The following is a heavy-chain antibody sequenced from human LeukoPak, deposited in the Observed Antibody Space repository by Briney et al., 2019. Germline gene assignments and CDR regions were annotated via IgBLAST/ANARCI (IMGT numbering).Heavy chain of an antibody. CDR2: ISSSGSTI. CDR3: ARGKGWFGESFFDY. D-gene: IGHD3-10*01. Sequence: GGSLRLSCAASGFTVSTNYMSWIRQAPGKGLEWVSYISSSGSTIYYADSVKGRFTISRDNAKNSLYLQMNSLRAEDTAVYYCARGKGWFGESFFDYWGQGTLVTVSS. J-gene: IGHJ4*02. CDR1: GFTVSTNY. V-gene: IGHV3-11*01.